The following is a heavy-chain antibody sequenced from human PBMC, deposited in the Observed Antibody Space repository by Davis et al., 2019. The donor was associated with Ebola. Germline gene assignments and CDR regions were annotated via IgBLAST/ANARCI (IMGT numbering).Heavy chain of an antibody. CDR1: GFTFSYHA. D-gene: IGHD3-16*01. J-gene: IGHJ5*02. CDR3: AKEPYYDASGSGGHYFGP. CDR2: ISGGAENT. Sequence: PGGSLRLSCAASGFTFSYHAISWVRQAPGKGPEWVSTISGGAENTYYAASVKGRFTISRDNTKNTLFLQMQSLAVEDTALYYCAKEPYYDASGSGGHYFGPWGQGTLVTVSS. V-gene: IGHV3-23*01.